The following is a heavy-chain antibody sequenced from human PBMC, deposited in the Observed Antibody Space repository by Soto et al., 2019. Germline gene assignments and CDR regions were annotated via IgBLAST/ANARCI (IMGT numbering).Heavy chain of an antibody. D-gene: IGHD6-6*01. V-gene: IGHV3-23*01. Sequence: EVRLLESGGGLVKPGGSLRLSCATSGLTFSNYAMSWVRQAPGGGLEWVSSMSGGGDSTYYADSVKGRFTISRDNSENTLWLQMNSLRAGDTAVYYCVKYGGAAARPTFYYGLDVWGQGTTVTVSS. CDR3: VKYGGAAARPTFYYGLDV. J-gene: IGHJ6*02. CDR2: MSGGGDST. CDR1: GLTFSNYA.